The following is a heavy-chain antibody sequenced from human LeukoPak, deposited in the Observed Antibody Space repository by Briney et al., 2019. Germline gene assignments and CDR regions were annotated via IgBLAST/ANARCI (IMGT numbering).Heavy chain of an antibody. CDR2: IKQDGSEK. Sequence: GGSLRLSCAASGFTFSSYWMSWVRQAPGKGLEWVANIKQDGSEKYYVDSVKGRFTISRGNAKNSLYLQMNSLRAEDTAVYFCSRDYTPNGSPFWFDPRGQGTLVTVSS. D-gene: IGHD5-18*01. CDR1: GFTFSSYW. J-gene: IGHJ5*02. CDR3: SRDYTPNGSPFWFDP. V-gene: IGHV3-7*01.